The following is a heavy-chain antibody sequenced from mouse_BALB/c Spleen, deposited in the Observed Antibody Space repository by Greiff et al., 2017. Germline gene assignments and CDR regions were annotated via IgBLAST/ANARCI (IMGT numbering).Heavy chain of an antibody. CDR1: GYTFTSYW. J-gene: IGHJ2*01. Sequence: VKLQESGAELAKPGASVKMSCKASGYTFTSYWMHWVKQRPGQGLEWIGYINPSTGYTEYNQKFKDKATLTADKSSSTAYMQLSSLTSEDSAVYYCAIWDYFDYWGQGTTLTVSS. CDR2: INPSTGYT. V-gene: IGHV1-7*01. CDR3: AIWDYFDY.